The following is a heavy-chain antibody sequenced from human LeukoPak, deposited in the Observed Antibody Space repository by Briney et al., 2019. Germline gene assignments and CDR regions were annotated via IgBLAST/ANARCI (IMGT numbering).Heavy chain of an antibody. CDR3: ARTPAIVVVPAAMEYYFDY. V-gene: IGHV3-21*01. CDR2: ISSSSSYK. D-gene: IGHD2-2*01. Sequence: GGSLRLSCAASGFTFSSYSMNWVRQAPGKGLEWVSSISSSSSYKYYADSVKGRFTISRDNAKNSLYPQMNSLRAEDTAVYYCARTPAIVVVPAAMEYYFDYWGQGTLVTVSS. CDR1: GFTFSSYS. J-gene: IGHJ4*02.